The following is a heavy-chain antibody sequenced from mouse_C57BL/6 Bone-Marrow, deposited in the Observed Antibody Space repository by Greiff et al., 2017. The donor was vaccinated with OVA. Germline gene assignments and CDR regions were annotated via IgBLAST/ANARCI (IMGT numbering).Heavy chain of an antibody. CDR1: GYTFTDYY. J-gene: IGHJ2*01. Sequence: EVQLQQSGPELVKPGASVKISCKASGYTFTDYYMNWVKQSHGKSLEWIGDINPNNGGTSYNQKFKGKATLTADKSSSTAYMELRSLTSEDSAVYFCARGTYFYYFDYWGQGTTLTVSS. V-gene: IGHV1-26*01. CDR3: ARGTYFYYFDY. D-gene: IGHD1-1*01. CDR2: INPNNGGT.